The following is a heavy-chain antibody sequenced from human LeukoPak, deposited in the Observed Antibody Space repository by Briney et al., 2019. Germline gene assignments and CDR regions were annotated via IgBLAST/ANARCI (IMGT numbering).Heavy chain of an antibody. V-gene: IGHV5-51*01. CDR3: ARGAPFDY. CDR2: IYPGDSDT. CDR1: GNSFSTNW. J-gene: IGHJ4*02. Sequence: GESLKISCRASGNSFSTNWIGWVRQMPGKGLEWMGIIYPGDSDTRYSPSFQGQVTISADKSISTAYLQWSSLKASDTAMYYCARGAPFDYWGQGTLVTVSS.